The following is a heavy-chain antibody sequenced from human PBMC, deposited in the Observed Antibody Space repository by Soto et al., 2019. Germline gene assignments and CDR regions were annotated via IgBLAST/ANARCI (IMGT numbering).Heavy chain of an antibody. D-gene: IGHD3-10*01. CDR1: GGSISSGGYY. Sequence: QVQLQESGPGLVKPSQTLSLTCTVSGGSISSGGYYWSWIRQHPGKGLEWIGYIYYSGSTYYNPSLKSRFTISVDTSKNQFSLKLSSVTAADTAVYYCAREPDYYYGSGSYLDAFDIWGQGTMVTVSS. CDR2: IYYSGST. J-gene: IGHJ3*02. CDR3: AREPDYYYGSGSYLDAFDI. V-gene: IGHV4-31*03.